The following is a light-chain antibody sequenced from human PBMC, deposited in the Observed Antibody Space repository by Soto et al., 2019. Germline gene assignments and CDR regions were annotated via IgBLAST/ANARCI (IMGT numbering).Light chain of an antibody. CDR1: QSVSSSY. CDR2: GAS. CDR3: QHSRT. Sequence: EIVLTQSPGTLSLSPGERATLSCRASQSVSSSYLAWYQQKPGQAPRLLIYGASSRATGIPDRFSGSGSGTDFTLTISRLETEDFAVYYCQHSRTFGQGTKVEIK. V-gene: IGKV3-20*01. J-gene: IGKJ1*01.